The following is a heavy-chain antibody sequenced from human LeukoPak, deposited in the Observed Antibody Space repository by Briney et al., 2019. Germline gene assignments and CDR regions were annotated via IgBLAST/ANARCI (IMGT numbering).Heavy chain of an antibody. D-gene: IGHD4-23*01. CDR2: MYYTGST. V-gene: IGHV4-59*01. CDR1: DGSISTYY. CDR3: AREVWDYGGSKGLFDY. Sequence: SETLSLTCTVSDGSISTYYWGWIRQPPGKRLEWIGYMYYTGSTSYNPSLKSRVTISADTSKNQLSLKLTSVTAADTAVYYCAREVWDYGGSKGLFDYWGQGTLVTVSS. J-gene: IGHJ4*02.